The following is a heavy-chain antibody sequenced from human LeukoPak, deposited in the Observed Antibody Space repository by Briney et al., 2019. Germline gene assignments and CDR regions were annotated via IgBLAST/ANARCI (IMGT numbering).Heavy chain of an antibody. D-gene: IGHD6-19*01. CDR1: GGAISGYY. J-gene: IGHJ4*02. CDR2: ISYTGNT. CDR3: ARSHPGMAVARIEY. V-gene: IGHV4-59*08. Sequence: SETLSLTCTVSGGAISGYYWIWIRQPPGKGLEWIGYISYTGNTNYNPSLKSRVTISVDTSKNQFSLKLSSVTAADTAVYFCARSHPGMAVARIEYWGQGTLVTVSS.